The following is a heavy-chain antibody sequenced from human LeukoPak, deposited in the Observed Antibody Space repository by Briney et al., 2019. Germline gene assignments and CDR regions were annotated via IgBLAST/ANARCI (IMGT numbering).Heavy chain of an antibody. J-gene: IGHJ4*02. CDR3: ARDSRSRGCFDY. CDR1: GYTFTSYG. Sequence: ASVKVSCKASGYTFTSYGISWVRQAPRQGLEWMGWISAYNGNTNYAQKLQGRVTMTTDTSTSTAYMELRSLRSDDTAVYYCARDSRSRGCFDYWGQGTLVTVSS. CDR2: ISAYNGNT. V-gene: IGHV1-18*01. D-gene: IGHD3-10*01.